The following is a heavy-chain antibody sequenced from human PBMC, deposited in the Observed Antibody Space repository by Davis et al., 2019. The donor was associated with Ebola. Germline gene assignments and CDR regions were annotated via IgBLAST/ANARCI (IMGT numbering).Heavy chain of an antibody. V-gene: IGHV4-39*07. J-gene: IGHJ4*02. CDR3: ARDYVY. CDR1: GGSISSSSYY. D-gene: IGHD1-14*01. CDR2: IYYSGST. Sequence: MPSETLSLTCTVSGGSISSSSYYWGWIRQPPGKGLEWIGSIYYSGSTYYNPSLKSRVTISADTSKNQFSLRLNSVTAADTAVYYCARDYVYWGQGTLVTVSS.